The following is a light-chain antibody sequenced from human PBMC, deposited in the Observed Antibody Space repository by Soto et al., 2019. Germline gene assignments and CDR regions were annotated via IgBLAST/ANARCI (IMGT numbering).Light chain of an antibody. Sequence: QSVLTQPASVSGSRGQSITISCTGTSSDVGSYNYVSWYQQHPGKAPKLIIYDVSTRPSGISTRFSGSKSGYTASLTISGLQAEDEADYYCGSYINTATILVFGTGTKVTVL. CDR3: GSYINTATILV. CDR2: DVS. V-gene: IGLV2-14*03. CDR1: SSDVGSYNY. J-gene: IGLJ1*01.